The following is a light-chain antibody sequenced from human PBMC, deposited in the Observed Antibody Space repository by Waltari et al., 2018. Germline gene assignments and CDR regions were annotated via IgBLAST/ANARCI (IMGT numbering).Light chain of an antibody. CDR1: QSVGRY. J-gene: IGKJ1*01. CDR2: DAS. Sequence: EIVLTQSPATLSLSPGERATLSFRASQSVGRYLAWYQQKTGHAPRLLIYDASTRATGIPDRFSGSGSGTDFSLTISRLESEDFAVYYCQKYVNLPATFGQGTKVEIK. V-gene: IGKV3-20*01. CDR3: QKYVNLPAT.